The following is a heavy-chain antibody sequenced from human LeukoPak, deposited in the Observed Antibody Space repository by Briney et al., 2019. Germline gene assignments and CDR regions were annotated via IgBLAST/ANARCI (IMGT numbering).Heavy chain of an antibody. V-gene: IGHV1-69*04. J-gene: IGHJ4*02. Sequence: GASVKVSCKASGGTFSSYAISWVRQAPGQGLEWMGRIIPILGIANYAQKFQGRVTITADKSTSTAYMELSSLRSEDTAVYYCARESYSGYDSGTRNPFDYWGQGTLVTVSS. CDR1: GGTFSSYA. CDR3: ARESYSGYDSGTRNPFDY. CDR2: IIPILGIA. D-gene: IGHD5-12*01.